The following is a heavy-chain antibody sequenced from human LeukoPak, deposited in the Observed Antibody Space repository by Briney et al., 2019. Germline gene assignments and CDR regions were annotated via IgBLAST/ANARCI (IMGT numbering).Heavy chain of an antibody. V-gene: IGHV1-18*01. CDR1: GYTFTSYG. J-gene: IGHJ6*03. Sequence: ASVKVSCKASGYTFTSYGISWVRQAPGQGLEWMGWISAYNGSTNYAQKLQGRVTMTTDTSTSTAYMELRSLRSDDTAVYYCARGKAKLTLYYYYMDVWGKGTTVTVSS. CDR3: ARGKAKLTLYYYYMDV. CDR2: ISAYNGST. D-gene: IGHD5-24*01.